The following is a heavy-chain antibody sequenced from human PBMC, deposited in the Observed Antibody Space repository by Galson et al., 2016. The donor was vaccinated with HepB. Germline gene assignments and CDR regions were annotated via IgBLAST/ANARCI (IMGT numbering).Heavy chain of an antibody. CDR2: INPDGSQK. J-gene: IGHJ4*02. D-gene: IGHD2-15*01. CDR3: ARGRYCSGGGCYQDY. Sequence: SLRLSCAVSGSIFSGYWMSWVRQAPGEGLEWVANINPDGSQKYYVDSVRGRFTISRDNAKNSLFLCMNNVRADDTALYYCARGRYCSGGGCYQDYWGQGTLVTVSS. V-gene: IGHV3-7*03. CDR1: GSIFSGYW.